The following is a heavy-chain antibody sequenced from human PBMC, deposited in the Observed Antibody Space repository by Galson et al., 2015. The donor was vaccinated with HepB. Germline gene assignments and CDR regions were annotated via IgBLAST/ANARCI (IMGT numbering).Heavy chain of an antibody. V-gene: IGHV3-53*01. Sequence: SLRLSCAASGFTVSNNYISWVRQAPGKGLEWVSIIYSGGSTYYADSVKGRFTISRDNSQNTLYLQMNSLRAEDTAVYHCARDKSNDYVLDWGQGTLVTVSS. D-gene: IGHD4-17*01. J-gene: IGHJ4*02. CDR3: ARDKSNDYVLD. CDR2: IYSGGST. CDR1: GFTVSNNY.